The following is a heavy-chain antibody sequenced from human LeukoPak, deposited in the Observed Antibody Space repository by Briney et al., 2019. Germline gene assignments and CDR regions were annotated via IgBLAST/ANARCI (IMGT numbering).Heavy chain of an antibody. J-gene: IGHJ6*02. CDR3: ARDFDPPSYGSGLFYYYYYGMDV. CDR1: RYTFTRYV. CDR2: ISAYEGET. V-gene: IGHV1-18*01. D-gene: IGHD3-10*01. Sequence: ASVKVSCKASRYTFTRYVIRWVGQAPGHGVGGLGWISAYEGETNSPQKLQGRVTVTTDTDTITAYRELRSLSSDDTTVYYCARDFDPPSYGSGLFYYYYYGMDVWGQGTTVTVSS.